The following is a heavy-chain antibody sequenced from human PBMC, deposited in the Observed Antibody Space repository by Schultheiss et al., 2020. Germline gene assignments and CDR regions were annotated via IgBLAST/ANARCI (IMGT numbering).Heavy chain of an antibody. D-gene: IGHD3-10*01. Sequence: ASVKVSCKASGYTFTSYYMHWVRQAPGQGLEWMGWINPNSGGTNYAQKFQGRVTMTRDTSISTAYMELSRLRSDDTAVYYCARDSANRGDAFDIWGQGTTVTVSS. CDR3: ARDSANRGDAFDI. J-gene: IGHJ3*02. CDR2: INPNSGGT. CDR1: GYTFTSYY. V-gene: IGHV1-2*02.